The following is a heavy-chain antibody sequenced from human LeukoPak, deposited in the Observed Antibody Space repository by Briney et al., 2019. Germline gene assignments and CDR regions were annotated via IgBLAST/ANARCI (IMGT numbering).Heavy chain of an antibody. CDR1: GYTFTSYY. V-gene: IGHV1-46*01. CDR3: ARVLAENWFDP. J-gene: IGHJ5*02. CDR2: INPSGGST. Sequence: GASVKVSCKASGYTFTSYYMHWVRQAPGQGLEWMGIINPSGGSTSYAQKFQGRVTMTRDMSTSTVYMGLSSLRSEDTAVYYCARVLAENWFDPWGQGTLVTVSS. D-gene: IGHD1-14*01.